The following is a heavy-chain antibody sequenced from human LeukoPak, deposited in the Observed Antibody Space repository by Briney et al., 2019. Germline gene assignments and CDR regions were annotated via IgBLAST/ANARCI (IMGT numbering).Heavy chain of an antibody. CDR1: GGSISSSSYY. J-gene: IGHJ4*02. D-gene: IGHD3-22*01. Sequence: SETLSLTCTVSGGSISSSSYYWGWIRQPPGKGLEWIGSIYYSGSTYYNPSLKSRVTISVDTSKNQFSLKLSSVTAADTAVYYCAREEGVGGITMIVVVSPNFDYWGQGTLVTVSS. CDR3: AREEGVGGITMIVVVSPNFDY. V-gene: IGHV4-39*02. CDR2: IYYSGST.